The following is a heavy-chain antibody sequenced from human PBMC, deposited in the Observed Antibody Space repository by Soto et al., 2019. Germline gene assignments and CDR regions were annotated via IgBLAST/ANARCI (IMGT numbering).Heavy chain of an antibody. J-gene: IGHJ4*02. CDR2: IYYSGST. Sequence: SETLSLTXTVSGGSISSYYWSWIRQPPGKGLEWIGYIYYSGSTNYNPSLKSRVTISVDTSKNQFSLKLSSVTAADTAVYYCARDLVTTGYFDYWGQGTLVTVSS. CDR3: ARDLVTTGYFDY. V-gene: IGHV4-59*01. CDR1: GGSISSYY. D-gene: IGHD4-17*01.